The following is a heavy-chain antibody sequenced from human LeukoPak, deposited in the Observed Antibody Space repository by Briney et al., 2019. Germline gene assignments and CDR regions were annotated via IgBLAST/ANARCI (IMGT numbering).Heavy chain of an antibody. J-gene: IGHJ4*02. CDR3: AKVGGRDFWSAKGTFDY. V-gene: IGHV3-9*01. CDR1: GFTFDDYA. CDR2: ISWNSGSI. D-gene: IGHD3-3*01. Sequence: GGSLRLSCAASGFTFDDYAMHWVRQAPGKGLEWVSGISWNSGSIGYADSVKGRFTISRDNAKNSLYLQMNSLRAEDTALYYCAKVGGRDFWSAKGTFDYWGQGTLVTVSS.